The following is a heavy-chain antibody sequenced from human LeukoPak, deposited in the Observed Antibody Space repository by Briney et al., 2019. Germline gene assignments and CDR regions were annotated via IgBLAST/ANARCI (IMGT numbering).Heavy chain of an antibody. J-gene: IGHJ3*02. CDR3: AREASDAFDI. CDR1: GFTLSSYA. V-gene: IGHV3-23*01. Sequence: GGSLRLSCAASGFTLSSYAMSWVRQAPGKGLEWVSGISGSGGSTYYADSVKGRFTISRDNSKNTLFLQMNSLRAEDTAVYYCAREASDAFDIWGQGTMVTVSS. CDR2: ISGSGGST.